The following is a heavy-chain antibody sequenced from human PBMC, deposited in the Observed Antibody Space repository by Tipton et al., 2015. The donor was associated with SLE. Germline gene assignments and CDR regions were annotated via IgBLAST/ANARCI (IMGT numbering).Heavy chain of an antibody. J-gene: IGHJ1*01. CDR2: INTNTGNP. CDR3: ARGGGSTVTTHFQH. D-gene: IGHD4-17*01. Sequence: QSGPEVKKPGASVKVSCKASGYTFTTYAMNWVRQAPGQGLEWMGWINTNTGNPTYAQGFTGRFVFSLDTSVSTAYLQISSLKAEDTAVYYCARGGGSTVTTHFQHWGQGTLVTASS. CDR1: GYTFTTYA. V-gene: IGHV7-4-1*02.